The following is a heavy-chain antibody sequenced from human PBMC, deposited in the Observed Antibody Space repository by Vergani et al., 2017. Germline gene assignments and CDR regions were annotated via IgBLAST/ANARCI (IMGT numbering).Heavy chain of an antibody. J-gene: IGHJ4*02. CDR3: ARDRYSSGWPRFDY. V-gene: IGHV2-70*04. CDR1: GFSLSTSGMR. CDR2: IDWDDDK. Sequence: QVTLTESGPALVKPTQTLTLTCTFSGFSLSTSGMRVSWIRQPPGKALEWLARIDWDDDKFYSTSLKTRLTISKDTSKNQVVLTMTNMDPVDTATYYCARDRYSSGWPRFDYWGQGTLVTVSS. D-gene: IGHD6-19*01.